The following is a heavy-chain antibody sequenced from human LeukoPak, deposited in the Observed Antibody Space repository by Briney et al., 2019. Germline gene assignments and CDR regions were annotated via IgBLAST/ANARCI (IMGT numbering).Heavy chain of an antibody. Sequence: GGSLRLSCAASGFTFSSYAMHWVRQAPGKGLEWVAVISYDGSNKYYADSVEGRFTISRDNSKNTLYLQTNSLRAEDTAVYYCARDLDDYWGQGTLVTVSS. CDR3: ARDLDDY. CDR1: GFTFSSYA. J-gene: IGHJ4*02. CDR2: ISYDGSNK. V-gene: IGHV3-30*04.